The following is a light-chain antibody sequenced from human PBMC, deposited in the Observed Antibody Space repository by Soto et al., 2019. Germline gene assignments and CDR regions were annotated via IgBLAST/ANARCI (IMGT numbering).Light chain of an antibody. J-gene: IGKJ1*01. V-gene: IGKV4-1*01. CDR1: QSVLYSSNNKNY. CDR3: QQYYSTPRT. Sequence: DIVMTQSPDSLAVSLGERATINYKSSQSVLYSSNNKNYLAWYQQKPGQPPKLLIYLASTRESGVPDRFSGSGSGTDFTLTISSLQAEDVAVYYCQQYYSTPRTFGQGTKVEIK. CDR2: LAS.